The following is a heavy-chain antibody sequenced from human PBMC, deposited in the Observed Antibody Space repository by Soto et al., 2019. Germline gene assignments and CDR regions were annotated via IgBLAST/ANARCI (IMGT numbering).Heavy chain of an antibody. V-gene: IGHV3-23*01. CDR2: IGGTDGDSDGVP. CDR3: VKRGRNWGAFDF. D-gene: IGHD7-27*01. Sequence: VQLLESGGDLVQPGGSLRLSCVASGFILNNYAMSWVRQAPGKGLEWVSTIGGTDGDSDGVPWYEDSVKGRFTIPRDSSANTLFLDMDNLRAEDSALYYCVKRGRNWGAFDFWGQGTTVVVSS. CDR1: GFILNNYA. J-gene: IGHJ3*01.